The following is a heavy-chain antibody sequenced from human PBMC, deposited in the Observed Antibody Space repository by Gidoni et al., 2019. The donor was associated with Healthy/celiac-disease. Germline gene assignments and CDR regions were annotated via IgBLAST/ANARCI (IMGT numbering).Heavy chain of an antibody. D-gene: IGHD5-12*01. CDR3: ARFSSDYEGDLDY. CDR2: INHSGST. Sequence: QVQLQQSGAGLLKPSETLSLTCAVYGGSFSGYYWSWIRQPPGKGLEWIGEINHSGSTNYNPSLKSRVTISVDTSKNQFSLKLSSVTAADTAVYYCARFSSDYEGDLDYWGQGTLVTVSS. V-gene: IGHV4-34*01. J-gene: IGHJ4*02. CDR1: GGSFSGYY.